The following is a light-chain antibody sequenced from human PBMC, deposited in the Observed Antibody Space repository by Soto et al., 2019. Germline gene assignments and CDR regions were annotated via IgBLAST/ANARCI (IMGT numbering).Light chain of an antibody. CDR1: QGTSSY. CDR2: AAS. Sequence: IQLTQSPSSLSASVGDRVTITCRASQGTSSYLAWYQQQPGKAPKLLIYAASTLQSGVQSRFSGSGSGTDFTLTISSLQPEDFATYYCKQLNSYPPTFGGGTKVDIK. CDR3: KQLNSYPPT. J-gene: IGKJ4*01. V-gene: IGKV1-9*01.